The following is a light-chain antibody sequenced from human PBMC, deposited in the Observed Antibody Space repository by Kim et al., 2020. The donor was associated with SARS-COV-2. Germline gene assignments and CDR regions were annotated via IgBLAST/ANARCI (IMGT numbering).Light chain of an antibody. Sequence: DIQMTQSPSSLSASVGDRVTITCRASRSISSYLNWYQQKPGKAPRLLIYSVSNLQSGVPSRFSGSGSGTDFTLTVSSLQPEDFATYYCQQSYINPETFGQGTKVDIK. V-gene: IGKV1-39*01. CDR2: SVS. J-gene: IGKJ1*01. CDR1: RSISSY. CDR3: QQSYINPET.